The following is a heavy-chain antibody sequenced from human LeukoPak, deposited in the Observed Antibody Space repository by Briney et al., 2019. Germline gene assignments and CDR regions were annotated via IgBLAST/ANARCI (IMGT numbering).Heavy chain of an antibody. D-gene: IGHD6-13*01. J-gene: IGHJ5*02. CDR3: ARGAYSSSWYNWFDP. CDR2: IYHSGST. CDR1: GGSISSSNW. Sequence: SGTLSLTCAVSGGSISSSNWWSWVRQPPGKGLEWIGEIYHSGSTNYNPSLKSRVTISVDKSKNQFSLKLSSVSAADTAVYYCARGAYSSSWYNWFDPWGQGTLVTVSS. V-gene: IGHV4-4*02.